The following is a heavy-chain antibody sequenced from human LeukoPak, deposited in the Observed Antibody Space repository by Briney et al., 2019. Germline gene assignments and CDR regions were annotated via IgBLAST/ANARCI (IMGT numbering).Heavy chain of an antibody. D-gene: IGHD6-13*01. Sequence: GSLRLSCAASGFTFSGYGMFWVRQAPGKGLEWISSISTGGTYIYYADSVKGRFTISRDNAKNSLYLQMNSLRAEDTAVYYCTKSRSSWSDDTFDIWGQGTMVTVSS. V-gene: IGHV3-21*01. CDR2: ISTGGTYI. J-gene: IGHJ3*02. CDR3: TKSRSSWSDDTFDI. CDR1: GFTFSGYG.